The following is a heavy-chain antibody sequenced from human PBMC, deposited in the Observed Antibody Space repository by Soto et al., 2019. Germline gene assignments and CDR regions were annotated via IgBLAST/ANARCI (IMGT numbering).Heavy chain of an antibody. CDR1: GGSFSGYY. Sequence: QVQLQQWGAGLLKPSETLSLTCAVYGGSFSGYYWSWIRQPPGKGLEWIGEINHSGSTNYNPSLKSRVTISVDTSKNQFSLKLSSVTAADTAVYYCARGRIAAAGTSDYWGQGTLVTVSS. CDR2: INHSGST. V-gene: IGHV4-34*01. CDR3: ARGRIAAAGTSDY. J-gene: IGHJ4*02. D-gene: IGHD6-13*01.